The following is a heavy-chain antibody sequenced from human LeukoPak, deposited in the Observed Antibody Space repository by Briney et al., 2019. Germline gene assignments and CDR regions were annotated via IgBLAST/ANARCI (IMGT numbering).Heavy chain of an antibody. D-gene: IGHD6-19*01. V-gene: IGHV3-48*03. CDR1: GFTLSSYE. CDR3: ARESIAVAGAPFDY. CDR2: ISSGSTI. J-gene: IGHJ4*02. Sequence: PGGSLRLSCAASGFTLSSYEMNWVRQAPGEGLEWVSYISSGSTIYDADSVKGRFTISRDNAKNSLYLQMNSLRAEDTAVYYCARESIAVAGAPFDYWGQGTLVTVSS.